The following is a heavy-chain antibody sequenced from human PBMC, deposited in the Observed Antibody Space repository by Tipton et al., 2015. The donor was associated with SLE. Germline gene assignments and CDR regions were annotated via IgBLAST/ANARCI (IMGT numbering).Heavy chain of an antibody. D-gene: IGHD5-18*01. V-gene: IGHV3-7*03. CDR1: GFTFSSYS. CDR2: IKQDGSEK. Sequence: SLRLSCAASGFTFSSYSMNWVRQAPGKGLEWVANIKQDGSEKYYVDSVKGRFTISRDNAKNSLYLQMNSLRAEDTAVYYCAGRIDSYGPDAFDIWGQGTMVTVSS. J-gene: IGHJ3*02. CDR3: AGRIDSYGPDAFDI.